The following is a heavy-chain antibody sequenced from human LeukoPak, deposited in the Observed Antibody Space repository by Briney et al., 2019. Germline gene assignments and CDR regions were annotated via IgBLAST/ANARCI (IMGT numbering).Heavy chain of an antibody. V-gene: IGHV3-23*01. CDR2: IFPSGGEI. Sequence: GGSLRLSCAASGFTFSTFAMIWVRQPPGKGLEWVSSIFPSGGEIHYADSVRGRFTISRDNSKSTLALQMNSLRAEDTAIYYCATYRQVLLPFESWGQGTLVTASS. D-gene: IGHD2-8*02. CDR3: ATYRQVLLPFES. CDR1: GFTFSTFA. J-gene: IGHJ4*02.